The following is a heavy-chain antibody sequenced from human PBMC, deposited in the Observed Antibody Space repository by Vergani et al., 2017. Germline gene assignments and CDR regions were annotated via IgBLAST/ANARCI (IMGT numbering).Heavy chain of an antibody. Sequence: QVQLQESGPGLVKPSETLSLTCTVSGGSISSYYWSWIRQPPGKGLEWIGYIYYSGSTNYNPSLKSRVTISVDTSKNHCSLKLSSVTAADTAVYYCARDFGSGWADYWGQGTLVTVSS. CDR3: ARDFGSGWADY. V-gene: IGHV4-59*01. D-gene: IGHD6-19*01. CDR2: IYYSGST. J-gene: IGHJ4*02. CDR1: GGSISSYY.